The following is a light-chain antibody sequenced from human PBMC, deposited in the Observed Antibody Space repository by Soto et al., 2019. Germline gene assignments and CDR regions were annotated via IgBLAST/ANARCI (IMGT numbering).Light chain of an antibody. V-gene: IGKV3-20*01. CDR1: QSVTSSY. J-gene: IGKJ2*01. CDR2: EAS. Sequence: EIVLTQSPGTLSLSPGDRATLSCRASQSVTSSYSAWFQQKPGQAPRLLIYEASSRATGIPDRFSGSGSGTDFTLTINRLEPEDFAVYSCHQYGSSPLTFGQGTKLEIK. CDR3: HQYGSSPLT.